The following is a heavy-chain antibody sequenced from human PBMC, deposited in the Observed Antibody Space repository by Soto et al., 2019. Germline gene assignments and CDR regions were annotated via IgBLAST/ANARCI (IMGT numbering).Heavy chain of an antibody. D-gene: IGHD3-22*01. J-gene: IGHJ4*02. Sequence: QVQLQESGPGLVKPSQTLSLTCTVSGGSISSGDYYWSWICQPPGKGLEWIGYIYYSGSTYYNPSLKSRVTLSVDTSKNQFSLKLSSVTAADTAVYYCARGGDYYDSSGYFDYWGQGTLVTVSS. V-gene: IGHV4-30-4*01. CDR2: IYYSGST. CDR1: GGSISSGDYY. CDR3: ARGGDYYDSSGYFDY.